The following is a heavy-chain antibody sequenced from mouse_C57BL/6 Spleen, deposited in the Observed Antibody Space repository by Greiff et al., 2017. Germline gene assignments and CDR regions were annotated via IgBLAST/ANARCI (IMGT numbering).Heavy chain of an antibody. V-gene: IGHV5-16*01. J-gene: IGHJ2*01. CDR3: ARGAGYYFDY. CDR1: GFTFSDYY. CDR2: INYDGSST. Sequence: DVHLVESEGGLVQPGSSMKLSCTASGFTFSDYYMAWVRQVPEKGLEWVANINYDGSSTYYLDSLKSRFIISRDNAKNILYLQMSSLKSEDTATYYCARGAGYYFDYWGQGTTLTVSS.